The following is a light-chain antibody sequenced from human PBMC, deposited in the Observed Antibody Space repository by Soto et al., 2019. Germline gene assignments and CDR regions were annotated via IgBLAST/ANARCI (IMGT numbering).Light chain of an antibody. CDR2: GAS. J-gene: IGKJ2*01. CDR1: QSVSDN. V-gene: IGKV3-15*01. Sequence: EIVMTQSTATLSLSPGERATLSCRASQSVSDNLAWYQQKPGQAPRLLIYGASTRATGIPARFSGSGSGTDFTLTISSLQSEDFALYYCQESNNWPYTFGLGTKVEIK. CDR3: QESNNWPYT.